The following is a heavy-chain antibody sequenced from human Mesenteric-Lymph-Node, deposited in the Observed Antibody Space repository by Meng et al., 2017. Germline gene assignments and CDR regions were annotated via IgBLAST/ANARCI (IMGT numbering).Heavy chain of an antibody. CDR2: THFRSNWYS. CDR3: ARESGRWFDP. Sequence: GPRPANPAQTLSLTCASPGDSVSSNSSTCNWTRQSPSRVLEWLGKTHFRSNWYSDYAESLQGRITIITDTSKNQFSLHLNSVTPDDTAVYFCARESGRWFDPWGQGNMVTVSS. CDR1: GDSVSSNSST. V-gene: IGHV6-1*01. J-gene: IGHJ5*02. D-gene: IGHD3-3*01.